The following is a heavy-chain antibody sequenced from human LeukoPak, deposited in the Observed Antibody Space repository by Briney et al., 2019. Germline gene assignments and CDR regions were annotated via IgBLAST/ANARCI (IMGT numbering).Heavy chain of an antibody. V-gene: IGHV3-21*01. CDR1: GFTISSYS. D-gene: IGHD1-26*01. CDR2: ISSSSSYI. CDR3: ARDRGIDY. J-gene: IGHJ4*02. Sequence: GGSLRLSCAASGFTISSYSMNWVRQAPGKGLEWVSSISSSSSYIYYADSVKGRFTISRDNAQNSLYLQMSSLRAEDTAVYYCARDRGIDYWGQGALVTVSS.